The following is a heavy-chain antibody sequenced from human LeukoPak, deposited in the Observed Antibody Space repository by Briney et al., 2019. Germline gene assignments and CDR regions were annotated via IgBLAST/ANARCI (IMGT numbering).Heavy chain of an antibody. Sequence: SETLSLTCTVSGGSISSSSYYWGWIRQPPGKGLEWIGSIYYSGSTYYNPSLKSRVTISVDTSKNHFSLRLSSVTAADTAVYYCARTPMVRGNLYFDYWGQGTLVTVSS. V-gene: IGHV4-39*07. D-gene: IGHD3-10*01. CDR1: GGSISSSSYY. CDR3: ARTPMVRGNLYFDY. CDR2: IYYSGST. J-gene: IGHJ4*02.